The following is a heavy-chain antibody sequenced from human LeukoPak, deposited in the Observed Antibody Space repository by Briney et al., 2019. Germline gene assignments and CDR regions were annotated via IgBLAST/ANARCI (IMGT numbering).Heavy chain of an antibody. J-gene: IGHJ4*02. CDR1: GLTFSDYY. CDR2: ISSSGSTI. V-gene: IGHV3-11*04. Sequence: AGGSLRLSCAASGLTFSDYYMSWIRQAPGKGLDWVSYISSSGSTIYYADSVKGRFTISRDNSKNTLYLQMNSLRAEDTAVYYCAKVGDDYGDLGYWGQGTLVTVSS. CDR3: AKVGDDYGDLGY. D-gene: IGHD4-17*01.